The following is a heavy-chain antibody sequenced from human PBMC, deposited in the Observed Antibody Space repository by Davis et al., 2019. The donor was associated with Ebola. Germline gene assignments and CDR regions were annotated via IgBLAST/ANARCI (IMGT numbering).Heavy chain of an antibody. D-gene: IGHD3-22*01. J-gene: IGHJ4*02. V-gene: IGHV3-23*01. CDR3: ARRRDYYDPFDY. CDR1: GFTFSSYA. Sequence: PGGSLRLSCAASGFTFSSYAMSWVRQAPGKGLEWVSAISGSGGSTYYADSVKGRFTISRDNAKNSLYLQMNSLRAEDTAVYYCARRRDYYDPFDYWGQGTLVTVSS. CDR2: ISGSGGST.